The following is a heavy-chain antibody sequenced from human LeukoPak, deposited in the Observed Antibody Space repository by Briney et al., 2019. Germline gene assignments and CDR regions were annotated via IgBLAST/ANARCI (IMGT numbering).Heavy chain of an antibody. J-gene: IGHJ4*02. Sequence: GGSLRLSCAGSGFTFSSYGMHWVRQAPGKGLEWVAFIRYDGSNKYYADSVKGRFTISRDNSKNTLYLQMNSLRAEDTAVYYCAKDLYDFWSGYYTFFDYWGQGTLVTVSS. CDR3: AKDLYDFWSGYYTFFDY. CDR1: GFTFSSYG. D-gene: IGHD3-3*01. V-gene: IGHV3-30*02. CDR2: IRYDGSNK.